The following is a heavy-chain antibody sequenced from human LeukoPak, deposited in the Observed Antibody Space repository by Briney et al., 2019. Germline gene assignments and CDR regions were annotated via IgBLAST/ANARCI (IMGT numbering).Heavy chain of an antibody. CDR1: GGSISSYY. J-gene: IGHJ4*02. CDR3: TRGHGWTDY. D-gene: IGHD6-19*01. V-gene: IGHV4-59*12. Sequence: SETLSLTCTVSGGSISSYYWSWIRQPPGKGLEWIGYIYYSGGTNYNPSLERRVTMSINMSKNQFSLELISVTAADTAVYYCTRGHGWTDYWGQGTLVTVSS. CDR2: IYYSGGT.